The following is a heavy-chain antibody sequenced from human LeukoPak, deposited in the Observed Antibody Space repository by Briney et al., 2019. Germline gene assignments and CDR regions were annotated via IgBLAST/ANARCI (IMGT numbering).Heavy chain of an antibody. V-gene: IGHV4-39*07. Sequence: SSETLSLTCTVSGGSISSSSYYWGWIRQPPGKGLEWIGSIYYSGSTYYNPSLKSRVTISVDTSKNQFSLNLNSVTAADTAVYFCARDEGSAYPFDYWGQGTLVTVSS. CDR2: IYYSGST. CDR3: ARDEGSAYPFDY. J-gene: IGHJ4*02. D-gene: IGHD3-22*01. CDR1: GGSISSSSYY.